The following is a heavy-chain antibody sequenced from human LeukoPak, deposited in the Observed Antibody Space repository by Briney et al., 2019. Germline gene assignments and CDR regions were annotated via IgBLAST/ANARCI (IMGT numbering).Heavy chain of an antibody. J-gene: IGHJ6*03. CDR3: ARGNYGSGRGKYYMDV. CDR1: GGSFSGYY. D-gene: IGHD3-10*01. Sequence: PSETLSLTCAVYGGSFSGYYWSWIRQPPGKGLEWIGYIYYSGSTNYNPSLKSRVTISVDTSKNQFSLKLSSVTAADTAVYYCARGNYGSGRGKYYMDVWGKGTTVTVSS. V-gene: IGHV4-59*01. CDR2: IYYSGST.